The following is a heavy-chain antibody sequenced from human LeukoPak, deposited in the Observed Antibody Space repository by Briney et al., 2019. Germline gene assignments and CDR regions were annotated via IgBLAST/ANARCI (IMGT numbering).Heavy chain of an antibody. J-gene: IGHJ6*02. Sequence: GGSLRLSCAASGFTFSSYGMHWVRQAPGKGLEWGAVISYDGSNKYYADSVKGRFTISRDNSKNTLYLQMNSLRAEDTAVYYCAKSLMYSSGWYYYYGMDVWGQGTTVTVSS. V-gene: IGHV3-30*18. CDR3: AKSLMYSSGWYYYYGMDV. CDR1: GFTFSSYG. D-gene: IGHD6-19*01. CDR2: ISYDGSNK.